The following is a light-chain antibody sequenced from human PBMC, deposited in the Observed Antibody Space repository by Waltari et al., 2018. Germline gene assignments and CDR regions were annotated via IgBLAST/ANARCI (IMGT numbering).Light chain of an antibody. CDR2: SNI. V-gene: IGLV1-44*01. J-gene: IGLJ2*01. Sequence: QSVLTQPPSVSGAPGQRVTISCSGSRSNIGKNNVNVYHQVPGTAPKLLIFSNIQRSSGVHGRVSGSKSGTSASLAISGLQSEDEADYFCAAWDDSLNGLFGGGTKLTVL. CDR1: RSNIGKNN. CDR3: AAWDDSLNGL.